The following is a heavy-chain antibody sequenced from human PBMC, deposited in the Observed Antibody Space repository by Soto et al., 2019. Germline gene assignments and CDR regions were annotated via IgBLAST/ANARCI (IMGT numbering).Heavy chain of an antibody. Sequence: QVQLVQSGAEVKKPGSSVKVSCKSSGGTFSNYPVSWVRQAPGHGLEWMGGIIPIFGTGNYAQKFQGRLTVTAAESACTDYIELSSLRSEDTAVYCCARGTPSWLQLWHFDLWGRGTLVTVS. CDR3: ARGTPSWLQLWHFDL. CDR2: IIPIFGTG. V-gene: IGHV1-69*13. CDR1: GGTFSNYP. J-gene: IGHJ2*01. D-gene: IGHD2-15*01.